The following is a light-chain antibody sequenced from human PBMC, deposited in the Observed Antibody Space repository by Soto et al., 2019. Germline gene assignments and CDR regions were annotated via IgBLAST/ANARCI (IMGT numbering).Light chain of an antibody. Sequence: QAVLTQPASVSGSPGQSITISCTGTSSDVGGYNCVFWYQHPPGKAPKLMIYDVTNRPSGVSNRFSGSKSGNTASLTISGLQAEDEADYYCTSYTSSSTYVFGTGTKVTVL. V-gene: IGLV2-14*03. CDR1: SSDVGGYNC. J-gene: IGLJ1*01. CDR3: TSYTSSSTYV. CDR2: DVT.